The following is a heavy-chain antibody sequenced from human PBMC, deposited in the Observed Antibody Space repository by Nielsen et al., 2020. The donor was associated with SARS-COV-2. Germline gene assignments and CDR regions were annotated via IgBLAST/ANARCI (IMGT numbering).Heavy chain of an antibody. J-gene: IGHJ4*02. CDR3: ARDSYIVPTNYYFDY. V-gene: IGHV3-7*01. Sequence: GESLKISCAASGFTFSSHCMSWVRQAPGKGLEWLANIKHDGSEQYYVDSVKGRFTMSRDNAKNLLYLQMNSLRDDDTAVYYCARDSYIVPTNYYFDYWGQGALVTVSS. CDR2: IKHDGSEQ. D-gene: IGHD5-12*01. CDR1: GFTFSSHC.